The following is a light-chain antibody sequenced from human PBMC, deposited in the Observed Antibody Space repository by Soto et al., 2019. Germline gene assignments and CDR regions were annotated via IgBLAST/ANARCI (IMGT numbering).Light chain of an antibody. CDR2: SSN. V-gene: IGLV1-44*01. CDR3: ATWDDSLNGYV. J-gene: IGLJ1*01. CDR1: NSNIGSNT. Sequence: QSVLTQPPSASGTPGQRVTISCSGSNSNIGSNTVNWYQRLPGTAPKLLIYSSNQRPSGVPDRFSGSKSGTSASLAISGLQSEDEADYYCATWDDSLNGYVFGTGTKLTVL.